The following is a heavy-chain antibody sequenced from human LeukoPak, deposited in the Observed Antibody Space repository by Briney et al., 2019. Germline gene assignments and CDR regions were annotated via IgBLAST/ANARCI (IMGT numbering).Heavy chain of an antibody. CDR2: ISSSSSYI. Sequence: GGSLRLSCAASGFTFSSYSMNWVRQAPGKGLEWVSSISSSSSYIYYADSVKGRFTISRDNAKNSLYLQMNSLRAEDTAVYYCARDGLIVVEAFDIWGQGTMVTVSS. CDR3: ARDGLIVVEAFDI. V-gene: IGHV3-21*01. J-gene: IGHJ3*02. D-gene: IGHD2-15*01. CDR1: GFTFSSYS.